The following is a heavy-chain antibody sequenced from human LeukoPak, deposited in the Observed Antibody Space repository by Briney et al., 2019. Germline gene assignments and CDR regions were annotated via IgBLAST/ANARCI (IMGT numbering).Heavy chain of an antibody. CDR1: GYTFASYD. J-gene: IGHJ4*02. D-gene: IGHD6-6*01. CDR3: ARIQSRIIAARPGNPAFDY. Sequence: ASVKVSCKASGYTFASYDISWVRQAPGQGLEWMGWISTYNDNTHYAQKLQGRVTMTTDTSTSTVYMELKSLRSDDTAVYYCARIQSRIIAARPGNPAFDYWGRGTLVTVSS. V-gene: IGHV1-18*01. CDR2: ISTYNDNT.